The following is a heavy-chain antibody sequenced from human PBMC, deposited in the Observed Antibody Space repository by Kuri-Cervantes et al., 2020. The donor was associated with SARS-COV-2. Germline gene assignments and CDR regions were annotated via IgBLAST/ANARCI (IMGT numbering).Heavy chain of an antibody. CDR1: GFTFSRYD. CDR3: AREGLRGSMDV. J-gene: IGHJ6*02. Sequence: GGSLRLSCAASGFTFSRYDIHWVRQAPGKGLEYVSAISSDGGYTFYADSLKGRFTVSRDDAKNTLYLQMNSLRPEDTAVYYCAREGLRGSMDVWGQGSTVTVSS. V-gene: IGHV3-64*02. CDR2: ISSDGGYT.